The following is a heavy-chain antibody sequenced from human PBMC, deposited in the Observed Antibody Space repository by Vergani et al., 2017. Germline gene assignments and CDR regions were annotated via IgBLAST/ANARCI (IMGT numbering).Heavy chain of an antibody. J-gene: IGHJ5*02. CDR1: FDSIRNLY. CDR2: IHYSENT. CDR3: ASDTHSGQRADR. Sequence: QVQLQESGPGLVKSSETLSLTCSVSFDSIRNLYCNWIPQTPGKGLEWIGSIHYSENTNYNPSLKTRVTISVDTSKNQFSLTLTSVTAADTAVYYCASDTHSGQRADRWGQGILVTVTS. V-gene: IGHV4-59*11. D-gene: IGHD6-19*01.